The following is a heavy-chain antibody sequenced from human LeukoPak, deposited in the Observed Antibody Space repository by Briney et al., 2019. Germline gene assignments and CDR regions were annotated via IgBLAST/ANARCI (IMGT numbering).Heavy chain of an antibody. CDR1: GGSISSSSYY. CDR2: IYYSGST. D-gene: IGHD1-26*01. CDR3: ARGGKRGSYSSYYYYMDV. V-gene: IGHV4-39*01. J-gene: IGHJ6*03. Sequence: PSETLSLTCTVSGGSISSSSYYWGWIRQPPGKGLEWIGSIYYSGSTYYNPSLKSRVTISVDTSKNQFSLKLSSVTAADTAVYYCARGGKRGSYSSYYYYMDVWGKGTTVTISS.